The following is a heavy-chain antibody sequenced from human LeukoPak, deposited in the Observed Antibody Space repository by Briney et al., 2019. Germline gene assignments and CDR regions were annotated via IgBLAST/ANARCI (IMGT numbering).Heavy chain of an antibody. Sequence: PSETLSLTCAVYGGSFSGYYWSWIRQPPGKGLEWIGEINHSGSTNYNPSLKSRVTISVDTSKNQFSLKLSSVTAADTAVYYCARVRDRTLLDYWGQGTLVTVSS. CDR2: INHSGST. J-gene: IGHJ4*02. CDR1: GGSFSGYY. D-gene: IGHD1-14*01. V-gene: IGHV4-34*01. CDR3: ARVRDRTLLDY.